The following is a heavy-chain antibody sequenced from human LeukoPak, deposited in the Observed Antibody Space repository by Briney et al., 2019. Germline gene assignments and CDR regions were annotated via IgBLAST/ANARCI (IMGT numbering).Heavy chain of an antibody. D-gene: IGHD6-13*01. CDR3: ARGGTGGAAAGTELYYYGMDV. CDR1: GGSFSGYY. CDR2: INHSGST. V-gene: IGHV4-34*01. Sequence: PSETLSLTCAVYGGSFSGYYWSWIRQPPGKGLEWIGEINHSGSTNYNPSLKSRVTISVDTSKSQFSLKLSSVTAADTAVYYCARGGTGGAAAGTELYYYGMDVWGQGTTVTVSS. J-gene: IGHJ6*02.